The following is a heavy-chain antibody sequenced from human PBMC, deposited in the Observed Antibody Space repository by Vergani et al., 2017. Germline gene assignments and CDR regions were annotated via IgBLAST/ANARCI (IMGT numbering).Heavy chain of an antibody. Sequence: EVQLVESGGGLVQPGRSLRLSCAASGFTFDDYAMHWVRQAPGKGLEWVSGISWNSGSIGYGDSVKGRFNISRDNAKNSLYLQMNSLRAEDTALYYCAKGYSGSYSSLTPPDYWGQGTLVTVSS. D-gene: IGHD1-26*01. J-gene: IGHJ4*02. V-gene: IGHV3-9*01. CDR1: GFTFDDYA. CDR2: ISWNSGSI. CDR3: AKGYSGSYSSLTPPDY.